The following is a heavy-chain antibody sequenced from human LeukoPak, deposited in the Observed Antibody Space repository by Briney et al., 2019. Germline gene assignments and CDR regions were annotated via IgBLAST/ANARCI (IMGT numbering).Heavy chain of an antibody. CDR2: ISWNSGSI. V-gene: IGHV3-9*01. Sequence: GGSLRLSCAASGFTFDDYAMHWVRQAPGKGLEWVSGISWNSGSIGYADSVKGRFTISRDNAKNSLYLQMNSLRAEDTAVYYCARDRGSSGFYGIDYWGQGTLVTVSS. CDR3: ARDRGSSGFYGIDY. J-gene: IGHJ4*02. D-gene: IGHD3-22*01. CDR1: GFTFDDYA.